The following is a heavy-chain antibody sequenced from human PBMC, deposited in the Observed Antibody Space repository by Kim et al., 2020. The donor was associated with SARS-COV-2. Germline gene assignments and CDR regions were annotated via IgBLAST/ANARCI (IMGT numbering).Heavy chain of an antibody. CDR1: GFTFSSYA. Sequence: GGSLRLSCAASGFTFSSYAMHWVRQTPDKGLEWVAVMSDDGSNTYYADSVKGRFTISRDNSKNTLYLQMNSLRAEDTAVYYCARVPGYRGYTYGPYYFDYWGQGTLVTVSS. V-gene: IGHV3-30*04. J-gene: IGHJ4*02. CDR2: MSDDGSNT. D-gene: IGHD5-12*01. CDR3: ARVPGYRGYTYGPYYFDY.